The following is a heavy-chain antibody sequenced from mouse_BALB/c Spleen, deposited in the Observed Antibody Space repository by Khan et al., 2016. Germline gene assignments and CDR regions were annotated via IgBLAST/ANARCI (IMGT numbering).Heavy chain of an antibody. CDR1: GYTFTDYS. J-gene: IGHJ1*01. V-gene: IGHV9-2-1*01. CDR3: SIYYHGSRYFDV. CDR2: INTETTEP. D-gene: IGHD1-1*01. Sequence: QIQLVQSGPELKKPGETVKISCKASGYTFTDYSFHWVKQAPGKGLKWMGWINTETTEPTYADDFKGRFAFSLETSASTAYLQINNLKNEDTATYFCSIYYHGSRYFDVWDAGTTVTVSS.